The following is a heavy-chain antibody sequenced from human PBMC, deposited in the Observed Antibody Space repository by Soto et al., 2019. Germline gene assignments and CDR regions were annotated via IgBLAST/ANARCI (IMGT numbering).Heavy chain of an antibody. Sequence: QVQLVQSGAEVKRPGSSMNVSCKASGDTFNFYSINWVRQAPGLGLEWMGRVNPIVSMSNYAQKIQGRVTMTADKSTSTAYMELSSLRSEDTAIYYCASSYGSGYRAFDYWGQGALVTVSS. D-gene: IGHD3-10*01. CDR3: ASSYGSGYRAFDY. J-gene: IGHJ4*02. V-gene: IGHV1-69*02. CDR2: VNPIVSMS. CDR1: GDTFNFYS.